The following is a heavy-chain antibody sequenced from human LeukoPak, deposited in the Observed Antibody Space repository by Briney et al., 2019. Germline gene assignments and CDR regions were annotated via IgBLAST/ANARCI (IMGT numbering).Heavy chain of an antibody. CDR1: GFTFSSSA. Sequence: GGSLRLSCAASGFTFSSSAMSWVRQAPGKGLEWVSSISGSGSGGSTYYADSVKGRFTISRDNSKNTLYLQMNSLRAEDTAVYYCARDNYDSSGPYYFDYWGQGTLVTVSS. D-gene: IGHD3-22*01. J-gene: IGHJ4*02. CDR3: ARDNYDSSGPYYFDY. CDR2: ISGSGSGGST. V-gene: IGHV3-23*01.